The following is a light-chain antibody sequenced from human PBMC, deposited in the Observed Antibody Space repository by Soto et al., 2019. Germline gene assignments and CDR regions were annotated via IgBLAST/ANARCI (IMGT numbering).Light chain of an antibody. CDR1: QSFSNW. V-gene: IGKV1-5*03. CDR3: QQYNRDSWT. CDR2: KAS. Sequence: DIPMPQSPSTLSASVGDTVTITCRASQSFSNWLAWYPQKPGKAPKCLIYKASTLESGVPSRFSGSGSGTELTLTISRLPPDEFATDYCQQYNRDSWTFGPGTTVEIK. J-gene: IGKJ1*01.